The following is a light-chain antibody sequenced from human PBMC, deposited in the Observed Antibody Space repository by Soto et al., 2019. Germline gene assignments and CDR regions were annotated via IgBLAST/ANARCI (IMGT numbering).Light chain of an antibody. Sequence: EIVLTQSPGTLSLSPGERATLSCRASHTISSSYLAWYQQKPGQPPRLLISGTSNRATGIPDRFSGSGSGRDFTLTISRLEPEDFAVYFCQQFGNSPWTFGQGTKVDIK. CDR1: HTISSSY. V-gene: IGKV3-20*01. CDR2: GTS. J-gene: IGKJ1*01. CDR3: QQFGNSPWT.